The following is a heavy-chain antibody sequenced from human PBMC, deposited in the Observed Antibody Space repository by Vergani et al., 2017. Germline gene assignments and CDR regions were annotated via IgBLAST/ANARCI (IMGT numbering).Heavy chain of an antibody. J-gene: IGHJ4*02. Sequence: EVQLLESGGGLVQPGGSLRLSCAASGFTFSTYAMTWVRQAPGKGLEWVSTISSDGGSTYYADSVKGRFTISRDNSKNTLSLQMNSLRAEDTAMYYCAKGSRYYDTSGYFDYWGQGTRVTVS. CDR3: AKGSRYYDTSGYFDY. D-gene: IGHD3-22*01. CDR1: GFTFSTYA. CDR2: ISSDGGST. V-gene: IGHV3-23*01.